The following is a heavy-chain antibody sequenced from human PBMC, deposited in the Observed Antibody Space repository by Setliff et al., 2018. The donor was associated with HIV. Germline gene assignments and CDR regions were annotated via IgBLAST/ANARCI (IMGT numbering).Heavy chain of an antibody. Sequence: SLTFSSYAMTWVRQPPGKGLEWIVSLPHSGVTYYNPSLRSRVTTSVDTSKNQFSLKLSSVTAADTAVYYCARGYHLLNPDYWGQGTLVTVSS. J-gene: IGHJ4*02. CDR3: ARGYHLLNPDY. V-gene: IGHV4-39*07. CDR2: LPHSGVT. D-gene: IGHD2-2*02. CDR1: SLTFSSYA.